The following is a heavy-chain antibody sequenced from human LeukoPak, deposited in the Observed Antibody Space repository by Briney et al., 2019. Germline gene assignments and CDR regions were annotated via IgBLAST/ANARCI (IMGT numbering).Heavy chain of an antibody. CDR3: ARDRNVVVPIATNWFDP. J-gene: IGHJ5*02. D-gene: IGHD2-15*01. Sequence: ASVKVSCKASGYTFTSCYMHWVRQAPGQGLEWMGIINPSGGSTSYAQKFQGRVTMTRDTSTSTVYMELSSLRSEDTAVYYCARDRNVVVPIATNWFDPWGQGTLVTVSS. CDR1: GYTFTSCY. V-gene: IGHV1-46*01. CDR2: INPSGGST.